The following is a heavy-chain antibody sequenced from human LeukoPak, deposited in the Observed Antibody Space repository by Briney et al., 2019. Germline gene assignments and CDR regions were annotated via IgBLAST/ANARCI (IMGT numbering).Heavy chain of an antibody. Sequence: GGSLRLSCAASGFTFSSYSMTWVRQAPGKGLEGVSSISSSSSYIYYADSVKGRFTISRDNAKNSLYLQMNSLRAEDTAVYYCARAYSGSYGLGYYYMDVWGKGTTVTISS. CDR1: GFTFSSYS. J-gene: IGHJ6*03. CDR3: ARAYSGSYGLGYYYMDV. D-gene: IGHD1-26*01. CDR2: ISSSSSYI. V-gene: IGHV3-21*01.